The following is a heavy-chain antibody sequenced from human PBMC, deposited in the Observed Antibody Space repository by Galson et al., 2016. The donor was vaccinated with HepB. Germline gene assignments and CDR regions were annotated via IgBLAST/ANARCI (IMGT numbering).Heavy chain of an antibody. CDR1: GLTFPSSA. CDR3: AAAKFDYSSGWHWDF. CDR2: IVVGSGNT. D-gene: IGHD6-19*01. J-gene: IGHJ4*02. Sequence: SVKVPCKASGLTFPSSALQWVRQARGQRLEWMGWIVVGSGNTDYAQQFHKRLTISRDMSTTTAHMELSSLRSDDTAVYYCAAAKFDYSSGWHWDFWGQGTLVTVSS. V-gene: IGHV1-58*01.